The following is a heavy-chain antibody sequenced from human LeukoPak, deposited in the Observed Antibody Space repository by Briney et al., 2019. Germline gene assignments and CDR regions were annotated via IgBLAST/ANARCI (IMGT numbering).Heavy chain of an antibody. Sequence: GASVKVSCKASGYTFTSYDINWVRQATGQGLEWMGWMNPNSGNTGYAQKFQGRVTITRYTSISTAYMELSSLRSEDTAVYYCARGRRIQLGMVWGQGTLVTVSS. CDR1: GYTFTSYD. CDR3: ARGRRIQLGMV. J-gene: IGHJ4*02. CDR2: MNPNSGNT. D-gene: IGHD5-18*01. V-gene: IGHV1-8*03.